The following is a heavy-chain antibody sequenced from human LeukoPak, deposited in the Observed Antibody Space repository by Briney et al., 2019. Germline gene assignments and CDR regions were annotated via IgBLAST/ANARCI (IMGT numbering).Heavy chain of an antibody. CDR2: IYPGDSDT. Sequence: GESLKISCKGSGYSFTSYWIGWVRQMPGKGLEWMGIIYPGDSDTRYSPSFQGQVTISADKSISTAYLQWSSLKASDTAMYYCARQRCCSSTSRRVLDYWGQGTLVTVSS. V-gene: IGHV5-51*01. CDR1: GYSFTSYW. D-gene: IGHD2-2*01. CDR3: ARQRCCSSTSRRVLDY. J-gene: IGHJ4*02.